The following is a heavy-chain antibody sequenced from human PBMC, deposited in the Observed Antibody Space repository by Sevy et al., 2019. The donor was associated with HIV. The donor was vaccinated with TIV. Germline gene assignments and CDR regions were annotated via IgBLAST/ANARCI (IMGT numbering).Heavy chain of an antibody. CDR3: ARGGIVVGGAFDI. CDR1: GFTFSSYS. J-gene: IGHJ3*02. D-gene: IGHD2-15*01. CDR2: ISSSSSTI. V-gene: IGHV3-48*01. Sequence: GSLRLSCAASGFTFSSYSMNWVRQAPGKGLEWVSYISSSSSTIYYADSVKGRFTISRDNAKNSLYLQMNSLRAEDTAVYYCARGGIVVGGAFDIWGQGTMVTVSS.